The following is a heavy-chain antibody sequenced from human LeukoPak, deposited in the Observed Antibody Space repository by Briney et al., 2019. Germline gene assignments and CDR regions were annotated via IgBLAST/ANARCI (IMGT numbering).Heavy chain of an antibody. CDR1: GYSISSGYY. V-gene: IGHV4-38-2*02. CDR3: ARGGSGWYYYYYMDV. Sequence: PSETLSLTCTVSGYSISSGYYWGWIRQPPGKGLEWIGSIYHSGSTYYNPSLKSRVTISVDTSKNQFSLKLSSVTAADTAVYYCARGGSGWYYYYYMDVWGKGTTVTVSS. CDR2: IYHSGST. J-gene: IGHJ6*03. D-gene: IGHD6-19*01.